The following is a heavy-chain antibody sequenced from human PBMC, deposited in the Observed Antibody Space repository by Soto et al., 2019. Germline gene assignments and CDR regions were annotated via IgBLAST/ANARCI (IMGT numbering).Heavy chain of an antibody. CDR2: ISSSGSTI. CDR1: GFTFSSYE. J-gene: IGHJ2*01. Sequence: GGSLRLSCAASGFTFSSYEMNWVRQAPGKGLEWVSYISSSGSTIYYADSVKGRFTISRDNAENSLYLQMNSLRAEDTAVYYCARDRGDPLGYFDLWGRGTLVTV. V-gene: IGHV3-48*03. CDR3: ARDRGDPLGYFDL.